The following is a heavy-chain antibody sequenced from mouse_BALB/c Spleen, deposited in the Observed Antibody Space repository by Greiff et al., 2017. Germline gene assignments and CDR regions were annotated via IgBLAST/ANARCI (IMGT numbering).Heavy chain of an antibody. D-gene: IGHD1-1*01. Sequence: QVQLQQPGAELVMPGASVKMSCKASGYTFTDYWMHWVKQRPGQGLEWIGAIDTSDSYTSYNQKFKGKATLTVDESSSTAYMQLSSLTSEDSAVYYCAIDYYGSSSFAYWGQGTLVTVSA. CDR1: GYTFTDYW. J-gene: IGHJ3*01. CDR2: IDTSDSYT. CDR3: AIDYYGSSSFAY. V-gene: IGHV1-69*01.